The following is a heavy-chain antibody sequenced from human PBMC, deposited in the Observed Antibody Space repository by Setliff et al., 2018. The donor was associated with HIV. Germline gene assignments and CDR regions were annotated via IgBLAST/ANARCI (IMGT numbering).Heavy chain of an antibody. D-gene: IGHD3-10*01. CDR3: ARDAFHSGSYYNDY. V-gene: IGHV4-4*07. CDR2: IYITGST. Sequence: ETLSLTCTVSGDSISSYYWSWIRQSAGKGLEWIGRIYITGSTNYNPSLQSRVTMSVDTSKNQFSLKLTSVTAADTAVYFCARDAFHSGSYYNDYWGQGIRVTVSS. CDR1: GDSISSYY. J-gene: IGHJ4*02.